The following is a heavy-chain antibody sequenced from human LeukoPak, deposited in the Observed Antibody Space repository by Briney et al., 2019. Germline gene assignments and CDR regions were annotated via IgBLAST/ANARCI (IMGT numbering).Heavy chain of an antibody. CDR2: IYYSGST. CDR3: AREARGIVGFDY. CDR1: GGSVSSGSYY. V-gene: IGHV4-61*01. D-gene: IGHD3-16*01. Sequence: PSETLSLTCTVSGGSVSSGSYYWSWIRQPPGKGLEWIGYIYYSGSTNYNPSLKSRVTISVDTSKNQFSLKLSSVTAADTAVYYCAREARGIVGFDYWGQGTLVTVSS. J-gene: IGHJ4*02.